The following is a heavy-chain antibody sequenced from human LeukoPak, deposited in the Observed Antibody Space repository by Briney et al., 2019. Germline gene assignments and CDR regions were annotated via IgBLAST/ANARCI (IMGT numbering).Heavy chain of an antibody. D-gene: IGHD3-22*01. CDR2: INPNSGGT. J-gene: IGHJ3*02. V-gene: IGHV1-2*02. Sequence: ASVKVSCKASGYTFTGYYMHWVRQAPGQGLEWMGWINPNSGGTNYAQKFQGRVTMTRDTSISTAYMELSRLRSDDTAVYYCAASMIVVVITPTYAFDIWGQGTMVTVSS. CDR1: GYTFTGYY. CDR3: AASMIVVVITPTYAFDI.